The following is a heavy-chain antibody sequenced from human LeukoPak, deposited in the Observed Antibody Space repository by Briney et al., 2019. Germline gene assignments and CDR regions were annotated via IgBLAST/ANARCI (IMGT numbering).Heavy chain of an antibody. D-gene: IGHD4-17*01. J-gene: IGHJ6*03. V-gene: IGHV1-2*02. CDR3: ARGTDYGDYGGTWFYYYYMDV. CDR2: INHNSGGT. CDR1: GYTFTAHY. Sequence: ASVKVSCKASGYTFTAHYLHWVRQAPGQGLEWMAWINHNSGGTKYAEKFQGRVTVTRDTSTSTAYMELSRLRSDDTAVYYCARGTDYGDYGGTWFYYYYMDVWGEGTTVTVSS.